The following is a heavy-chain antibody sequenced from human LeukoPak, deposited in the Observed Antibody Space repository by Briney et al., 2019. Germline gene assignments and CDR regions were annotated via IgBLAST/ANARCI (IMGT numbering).Heavy chain of an antibody. J-gene: IGHJ4*02. V-gene: IGHV3-74*01. CDR3: AREGIAVAGPLDY. CDR2: INSDGSST. CDR1: GFTFSSYW. Sequence: GGSLRLSCAASGFTFSSYWMHWVRRAPGKGLVWVSRINSDGSSTSYADSVKGRFTISRDNAKNTLYLQMNSLRAEDTAVYYCAREGIAVAGPLDYWGQGTLVTVSS. D-gene: IGHD6-19*01.